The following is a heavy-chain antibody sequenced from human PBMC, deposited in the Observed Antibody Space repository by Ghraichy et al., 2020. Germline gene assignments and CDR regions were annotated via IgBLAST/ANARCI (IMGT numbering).Heavy chain of an antibody. J-gene: IGHJ3*01. V-gene: IGHV3-21*01. Sequence: GGSLRLSCAASGFTFSSYSVNWVRQAPGKGLEWVSSISGTSSYIYYTDSVKGRFIISRDNAENSLRLQMNSLRVEDTAVYYCARDRHYYGSGRPDAFDLWGQGTMVTVSS. CDR2: ISGTSSYI. D-gene: IGHD3-10*01. CDR1: GFTFSSYS. CDR3: ARDRHYYGSGRPDAFDL.